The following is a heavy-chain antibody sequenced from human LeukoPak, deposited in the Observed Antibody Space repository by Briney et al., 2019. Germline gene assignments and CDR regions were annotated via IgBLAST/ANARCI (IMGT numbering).Heavy chain of an antibody. CDR1: GFTFSSYW. Sequence: PGGSLRLSCAASGFTFSSYWMHWVRQVPGKGLVWVARINPGGSSITYVDSVKGRFTISRDNAKNTLYLQMDSLRAEDTGVYYCARSNQADDYWGQGTLVTVSS. V-gene: IGHV3-74*01. J-gene: IGHJ4*02. D-gene: IGHD1-14*01. CDR3: ARSNQADDY. CDR2: INPGGSSI.